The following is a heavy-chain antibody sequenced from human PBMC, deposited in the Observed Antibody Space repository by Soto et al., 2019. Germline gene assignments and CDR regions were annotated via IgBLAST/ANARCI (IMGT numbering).Heavy chain of an antibody. CDR1: GYTFTTYA. CDR2: INPASGHT. Sequence: QVQLVQSGAEVKKPGASVKVSCKASGYTFTTYALHWVRHAPGQRPEWMGWINPASGHTKYSKKFQDRVTITRDTSASTGYMEWSSLRDEDTAVYYCGRSVVGATGEILYNAMDVWGQGTTVTVSS. CDR3: GRSVVGATGEILYNAMDV. J-gene: IGHJ6*02. V-gene: IGHV1-3*01. D-gene: IGHD1-26*01.